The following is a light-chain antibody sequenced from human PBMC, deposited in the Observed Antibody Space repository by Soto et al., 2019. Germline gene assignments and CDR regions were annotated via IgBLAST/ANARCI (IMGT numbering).Light chain of an antibody. CDR3: RSYTSSSTLYV. Sequence: QSVLTQPASVSVSPGQSITISCTGTSSDVGGYNYVSWYQQHPGKAPKLMIYDVSNRPSGVSNRFSGSKSGNTASLTISGLQAEDEADYYCRSYTSSSTLYVFGTGTKVTVI. CDR2: DVS. V-gene: IGLV2-14*01. CDR1: SSDVGGYNY. J-gene: IGLJ1*01.